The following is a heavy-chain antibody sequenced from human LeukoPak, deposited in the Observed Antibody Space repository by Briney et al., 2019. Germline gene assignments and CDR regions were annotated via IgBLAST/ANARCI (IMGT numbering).Heavy chain of an antibody. V-gene: IGHV4-38-2*02. CDR2: IYHSGST. CDR3: ARDVPGFDY. J-gene: IGHJ4*02. Sequence: SETLSLTCAVSGGSISSGYYWGWIRQPPGKGLEWIGSIYHSGSTYYNPSLKSRVTISVDTSKNQFSLKLSSVTAADTAVYYCARDVPGFDYWGQGTLVTVSS. D-gene: IGHD3-10*02. CDR1: GGSISSGYY.